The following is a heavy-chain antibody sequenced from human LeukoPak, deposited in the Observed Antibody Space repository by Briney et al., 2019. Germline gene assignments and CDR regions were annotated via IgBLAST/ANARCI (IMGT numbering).Heavy chain of an antibody. CDR1: GFTFSDYN. D-gene: IGHD6-19*01. V-gene: IGHV3-11*01. CDR3: AGGRDTAVAGPGGYFDY. J-gene: IGHJ4*02. CDR2: ITDSGNTI. Sequence: GGSLRLSCAASGFTFSDYNMNWVRQAPGKGLEWVSYITDSGNTIHYADSVKGRFTISRDNAKNSLYLQMNSLTAEDTAVYYCAGGRDTAVAGPGGYFDYWAQGTLVTVSS.